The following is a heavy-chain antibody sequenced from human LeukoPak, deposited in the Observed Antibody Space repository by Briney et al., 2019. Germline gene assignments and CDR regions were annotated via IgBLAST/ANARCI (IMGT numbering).Heavy chain of an antibody. CDR1: GGSIRSGPYY. Sequence: TSETLSLTCSVSGGSIRSGPYYWGWIRQPPGKGLEWIGSIYYSGSTYYNPSLKSRVTISVDTSKNQFSLKLSSVTAADTAVYYCARVGYFDWLLDFDYWGQGTLVTVSS. D-gene: IGHD3-9*01. CDR2: IYYSGST. J-gene: IGHJ4*02. CDR3: ARVGYFDWLLDFDY. V-gene: IGHV4-39*07.